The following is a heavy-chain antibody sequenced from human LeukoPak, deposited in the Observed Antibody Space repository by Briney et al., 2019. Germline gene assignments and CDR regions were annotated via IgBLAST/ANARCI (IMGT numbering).Heavy chain of an antibody. D-gene: IGHD2-15*01. J-gene: IGHJ3*02. V-gene: IGHV1-46*01. Sequence: ASVKVSCKASGYTFTSYYMHWVRQAPGQGLEWMGIINPSVGSTSYAQKFQGRVTMTRDTSTNTVYMELSSLRSEDTAVYYCARWGYCSGGSCSSNGAFDIWGQGTMVTVSS. CDR1: GYTFTSYY. CDR3: ARWGYCSGGSCSSNGAFDI. CDR2: INPSVGST.